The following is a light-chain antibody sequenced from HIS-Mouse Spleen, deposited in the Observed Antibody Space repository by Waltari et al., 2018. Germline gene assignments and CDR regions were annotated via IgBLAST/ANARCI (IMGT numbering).Light chain of an antibody. CDR2: EDS. J-gene: IGLJ2*01. Sequence: SYELTQPPSVSVSPGQTARITCSGDALPKKYAYWYQQKSVQAPVLGIYEDSKRPSGIPGRFSGSSSGTMATLTISGAQVEDEADYYCYSTDSSGNHRVFGGGTKLTVL. CDR3: YSTDSSGNHRV. V-gene: IGLV3-10*01. CDR1: ALPKKY.